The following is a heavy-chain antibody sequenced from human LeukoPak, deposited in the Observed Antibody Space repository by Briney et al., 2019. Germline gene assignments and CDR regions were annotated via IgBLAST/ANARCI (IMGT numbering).Heavy chain of an antibody. CDR3: ARWSSISREPGGFFDH. CDR1: GDSVTNDFF. V-gene: IGHV4-38-2*02. CDR2: FCLGRDT. Sequence: SETLSLTCTVSGDSVTNDFFWGWVRQPPGKELEWIGSFCLGRDTYYRPSLKSRVTISVDTSKNQFSLNLNSVTAADTAVYYCARWSSISREPGGFFDHWGQGTLVTVSS. J-gene: IGHJ4*02. D-gene: IGHD1-14*01.